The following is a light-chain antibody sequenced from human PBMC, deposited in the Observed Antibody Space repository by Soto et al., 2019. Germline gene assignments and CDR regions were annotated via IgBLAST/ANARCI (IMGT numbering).Light chain of an antibody. CDR3: CSYAGSSTYV. V-gene: IGLV2-23*01. CDR1: KNDIGVYDF. CDR2: EGS. J-gene: IGLJ1*01. Sequence: QSVLTQPPSASGSPGQSVTISCTGTKNDIGVYDFVSWYQHHPGKAPRLIIYEGSKRPSGVSNRFSGSKSGNTASLTISGLQAEDEADYYCCSYAGSSTYVFGTGTKVTVL.